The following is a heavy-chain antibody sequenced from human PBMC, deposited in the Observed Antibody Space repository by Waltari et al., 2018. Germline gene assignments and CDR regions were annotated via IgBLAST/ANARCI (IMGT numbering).Heavy chain of an antibody. CDR1: VFHFGSCG. D-gene: IGHD6-13*01. V-gene: IGHV3-33*01. Sequence: QVQLVESGGGVVQPGRSLRRPCAASVFHFGSCGMPGGRPAPGKGPEWVAVIWYDGSNKYYADSVKGRFTISRDNSKNTLYLQMNSLRAEDTAVYYCARATAIAAGSDYWGQGTLVTVSS. J-gene: IGHJ4*02. CDR2: IWYDGSNK. CDR3: ARATAIAAGSDY.